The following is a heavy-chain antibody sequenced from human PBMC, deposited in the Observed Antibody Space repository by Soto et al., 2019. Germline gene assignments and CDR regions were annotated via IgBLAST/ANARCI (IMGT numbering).Heavy chain of an antibody. CDR1: GFTFSSYW. D-gene: IGHD3-9*01. CDR3: ARDITYDILPGYGYFDY. J-gene: IGHJ4*02. CDR2: IKQDGSEK. V-gene: IGHV3-7*01. Sequence: EVQLVESGGGLGQRGGSLRLSCAASGFTFSSYWMSWVRQAPGKGLEWVANIKQDGSEKYYVDSVKGRFTISRDNAKNSLYLQMKSLRAEDTAVYYCARDITYDILPGYGYFDYWGQGTLVTVS.